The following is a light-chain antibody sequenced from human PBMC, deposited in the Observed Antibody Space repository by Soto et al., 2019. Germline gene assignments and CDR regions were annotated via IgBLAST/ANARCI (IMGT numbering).Light chain of an antibody. J-gene: IGKJ4*01. CDR3: QQYKTYSS. Sequence: DIQMTQSPSTLSASVGDRVTITCRASQSISSWLASHQQKPGKAPTLLIYNASTLDSGVPSRFSGSGSGTEFTLTISSLQPDDFATYYCQQYKTYSSFGGGTKVEIK. CDR2: NAS. V-gene: IGKV1-5*03. CDR1: QSISSW.